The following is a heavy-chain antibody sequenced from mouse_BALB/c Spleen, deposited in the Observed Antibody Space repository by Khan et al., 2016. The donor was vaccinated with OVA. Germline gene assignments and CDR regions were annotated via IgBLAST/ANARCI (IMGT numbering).Heavy chain of an antibody. CDR1: GYSITSEFA. D-gene: IGHD2-4*01. J-gene: IGHJ3*01. CDR2: ISYSGNT. V-gene: IGHV3-2*02. CDR3: ARKDYYEYDPLPY. Sequence: QLEESGPGLVKPSQSLSLTCTVTGYSITSEFAWNWIRQFPGNKLEWMGYISYSGNTRYNPSLKSLISITRDTSRNQFFLQLNSVTTEDTATYYCARKDYYEYDPLPYWGKGTLVTVAA.